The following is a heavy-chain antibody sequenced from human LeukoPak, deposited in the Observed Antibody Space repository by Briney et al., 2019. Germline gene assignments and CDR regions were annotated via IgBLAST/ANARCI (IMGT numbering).Heavy chain of an antibody. Sequence: GASVKVSCKASGYTFTNFPIGSVRQAPGQGLEWMGWISAYNGYTKYAPSLQGRVTMTTDTSTSTAYMQLRSLRSDDTAMYYCARVGGNYEGLIDYWGQGTLVTVSS. CDR3: ARVGGNYEGLIDY. D-gene: IGHD1-26*01. CDR1: GYTFTNFP. CDR2: ISAYNGYT. J-gene: IGHJ4*02. V-gene: IGHV1-18*01.